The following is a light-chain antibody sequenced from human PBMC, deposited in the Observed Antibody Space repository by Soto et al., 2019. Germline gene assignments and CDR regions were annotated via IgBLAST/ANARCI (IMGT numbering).Light chain of an antibody. CDR2: DAS. V-gene: IGKV3-20*01. J-gene: IGKJ5*01. Sequence: EIVLTQSPGTLSLSPGERATLSCRASQSVTRNYLAWHQQKPGQAPRLLIFDASSRATGIPDRFGGSGSGTDFTLTISRLEAEDFAVYYCQQYGSFITFGQGTRLEI. CDR3: QQYGSFIT. CDR1: QSVTRNY.